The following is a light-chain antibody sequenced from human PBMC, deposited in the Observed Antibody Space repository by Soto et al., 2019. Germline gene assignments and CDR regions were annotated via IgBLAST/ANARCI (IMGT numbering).Light chain of an antibody. J-gene: IGKJ1*01. CDR3: QQYATSPKT. V-gene: IGKV3-20*01. CDR2: GTF. Sequence: EIVLTQSPATLSLSPGKRATLSCRASQSVGGNSLAWYQQKPGQAPRLLIYGTFTRAIGIPDRFSGSGSGTDFTLSISRLDPEDFAAYYCQQYATSPKTFGQGTKVEIK. CDR1: QSVGGNS.